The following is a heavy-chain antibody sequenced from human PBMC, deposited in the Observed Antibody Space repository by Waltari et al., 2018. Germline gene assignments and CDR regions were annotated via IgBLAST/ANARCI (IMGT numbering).Heavy chain of an antibody. Sequence: QVQLQESGPGLVKPSQTLSLTCTVSGGSISSGSYYWSWIRQPAGKGLEWIGRIYTSGSTNYNPSLKSRVTISVDTSKNQFSLKLSSVTAADTAVYYCARDQGILTRLGGKDAFDIWGQGTMVTVSS. V-gene: IGHV4-61*02. CDR3: ARDQGILTRLGGKDAFDI. D-gene: IGHD2-15*01. CDR2: IYTSGST. J-gene: IGHJ3*02. CDR1: GGSISSGSYY.